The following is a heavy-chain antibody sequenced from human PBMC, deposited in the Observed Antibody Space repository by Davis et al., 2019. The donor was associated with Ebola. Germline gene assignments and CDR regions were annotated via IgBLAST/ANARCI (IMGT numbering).Heavy chain of an antibody. D-gene: IGHD6-13*01. CDR1: GFTFSSYA. J-gene: IGHJ5*02. CDR2: ISSNGGST. Sequence: GESLKISCSASGFTFSSYAMHWVRQAPGKGLEYVSAISSNGGSTYYADSVKGRFTISRDNAKNSLYLQMNSLRAEDTAVYYCARVEDNSSWFVGWFDPWGQGTLVTVSS. CDR3: ARVEDNSSWFVGWFDP. V-gene: IGHV3-64*04.